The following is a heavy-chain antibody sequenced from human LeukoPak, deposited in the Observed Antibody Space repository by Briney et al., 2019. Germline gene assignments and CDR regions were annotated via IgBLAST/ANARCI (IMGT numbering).Heavy chain of an antibody. CDR1: GGTFSSYA. CDR2: IIPIFGTA. D-gene: IGHD6-19*01. Sequence: SVKVSCKASGGTFSSYAISWVRQAPGQGLEWMGRIIPIFGTANYAQKFQGRVTVTTDESTSTAYMELSSLRSEDTAVYYCAVGRAVAGRDYYYYYYMDVWGKGTTVTVSS. V-gene: IGHV1-69*05. CDR3: AVGRAVAGRDYYYYYYMDV. J-gene: IGHJ6*03.